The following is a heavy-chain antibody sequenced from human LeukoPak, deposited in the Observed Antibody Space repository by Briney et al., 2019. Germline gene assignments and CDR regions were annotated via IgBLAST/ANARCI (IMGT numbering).Heavy chain of an antibody. CDR3: ASRSNSGSYYSPFDY. Sequence: SETLSLTCTVSGGSISSSSYYWGWIRQPPGKGREWIGSIYYSGSTYYNPSLKSRVTISVDTSKNQFSLKLSSVTAADTAVYYCASRSNSGSYYSPFDYWGQGTLVTVSS. CDR2: IYYSGST. CDR1: GGSISSSSYY. V-gene: IGHV4-39*01. J-gene: IGHJ4*02. D-gene: IGHD1-26*01.